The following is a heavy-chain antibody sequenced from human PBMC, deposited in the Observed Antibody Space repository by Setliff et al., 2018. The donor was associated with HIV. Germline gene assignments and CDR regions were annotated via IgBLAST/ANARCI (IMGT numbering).Heavy chain of an antibody. V-gene: IGHV3-23*01. D-gene: IGHD3-10*01. CDR3: SKLGGSGGYSNAFDY. CDR1: GFTFNNYA. Sequence: RLSCAASGFTFNNYAMIWVRQAPGKGLEWVSAISDGGGGTDYADSVKGRFTISRDNSRNTLYLQMNSLRAEDTAVYFCSKLGGSGGYSNAFDYWGQGTLVTVSS. CDR2: ISDGGGGT. J-gene: IGHJ4*02.